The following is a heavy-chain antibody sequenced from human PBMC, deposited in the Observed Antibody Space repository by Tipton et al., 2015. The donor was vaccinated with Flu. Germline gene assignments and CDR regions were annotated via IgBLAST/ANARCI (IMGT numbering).Heavy chain of an antibody. CDR1: GGSFSGYY. V-gene: IGHV4-34*01. Sequence: TLSLTCAVYGGSFSGYYWSWFRQPPGKGLEWIGEINHSGSTNYNPSLKSRITISVDTSKNQFSLKLSSVTAADTAVYYCARGLYGSGSYQRRYFDSWGQGTLVTVSS. J-gene: IGHJ4*02. D-gene: IGHD3-10*01. CDR2: INHSGST. CDR3: ARGLYGSGSYQRRYFDS.